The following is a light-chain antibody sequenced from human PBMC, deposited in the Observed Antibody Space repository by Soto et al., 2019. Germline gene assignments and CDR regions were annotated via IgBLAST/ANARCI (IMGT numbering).Light chain of an antibody. CDR2: EVT. J-gene: IGLJ3*02. V-gene: IGLV2-23*02. CDR1: SSDIGSHNF. Sequence: QSALTQPASVSGSPGQSITISCTGTSSDIGSHNFVSWYQQRPGKAPKLMIFEVTKRPSGVSNRFSASKSGNTASLTLSGVQAEDEADYYCCSYAGTTTWVFGGGTTVTVL. CDR3: CSYAGTTTWV.